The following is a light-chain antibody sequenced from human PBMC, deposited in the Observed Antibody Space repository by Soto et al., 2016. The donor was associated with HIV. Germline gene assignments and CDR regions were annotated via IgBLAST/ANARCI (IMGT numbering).Light chain of an antibody. V-gene: IGLV3-1*01. CDR1: KLGDKY. CDR2: QDN. CDR3: QAWDSSTAV. Sequence: SYELTQPPSVSVSPGQTASITCSGDKLGDKYASWYQQTPGQSPVLVLYQDNERPSGIPERFSGSNPGNTATLTISGTQTMDEADYFCQAWDSSTAVFGGGTQLTVL. J-gene: IGLJ2*01.